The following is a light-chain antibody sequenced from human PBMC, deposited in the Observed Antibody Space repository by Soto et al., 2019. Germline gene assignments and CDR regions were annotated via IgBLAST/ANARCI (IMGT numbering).Light chain of an antibody. Sequence: QSALTQPASVSGSPGQSMTISCTGTSSDVGGYNCVSWYQQHPGKAPKLMIYDVSNRPSGVSNRFSGSKSGNTASLTISGLQAEDEADYYCSSYTSSSTLYVFGTGTKLTVL. J-gene: IGLJ1*01. V-gene: IGLV2-14*01. CDR3: SSYTSSSTLYV. CDR2: DVS. CDR1: SSDVGGYNC.